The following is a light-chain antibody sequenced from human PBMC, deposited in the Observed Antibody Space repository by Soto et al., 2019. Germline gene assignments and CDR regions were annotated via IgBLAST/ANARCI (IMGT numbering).Light chain of an antibody. Sequence: QSALTQPASVSGSPGQSITISCTGTSSDVGGYNYVSWYQQHPGKAPKLMIYEVSNRPSGVSNRFSGSKSGHTASLTISGLQSEDEADYFCTSYTSSSTLDVFETGTKVTVL. CDR3: TSYTSSSTLDV. J-gene: IGLJ1*01. CDR1: SSDVGGYNY. V-gene: IGLV2-14*01. CDR2: EVS.